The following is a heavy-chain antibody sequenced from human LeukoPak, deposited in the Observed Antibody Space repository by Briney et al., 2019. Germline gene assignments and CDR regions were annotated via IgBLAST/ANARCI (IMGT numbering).Heavy chain of an antibody. CDR1: GFTFSSHG. J-gene: IGHJ4*02. CDR3: ANGGPLDY. Sequence: GGSLRLSCAASGFTFSSHGMHWVRQAPGKGLEWVAVISYDGSNKYYADSVKGRFTISRDNSKNTLYLQMNSLRAEDTAVYYCANGGPLDYWGQGTLVTVSS. CDR2: ISYDGSNK. D-gene: IGHD3-16*01. V-gene: IGHV3-30*18.